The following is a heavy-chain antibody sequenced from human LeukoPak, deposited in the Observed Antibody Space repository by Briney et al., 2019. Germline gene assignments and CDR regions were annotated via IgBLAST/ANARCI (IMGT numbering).Heavy chain of an antibody. J-gene: IGHJ4*02. D-gene: IGHD6-19*01. CDR2: ISYDGSNK. Sequence: GGSLRLSCAASGFTLSSYGMHWVRQAPGKGLEWVAVISYDGSNKYYADSVKGRFTISRDNSKNTLYLQMNSLRAEDTAVYYCEKDREQWLAYYFDYWGQGTLVTVSS. V-gene: IGHV3-30*18. CDR3: EKDREQWLAYYFDY. CDR1: GFTLSSYG.